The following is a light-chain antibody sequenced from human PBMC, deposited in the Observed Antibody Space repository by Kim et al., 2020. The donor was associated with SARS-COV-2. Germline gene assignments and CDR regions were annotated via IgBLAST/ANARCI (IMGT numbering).Light chain of an antibody. CDR1: ESVCSD. CDR3: QQYNNLPPT. CDR2: GAS. V-gene: IGKV3-15*01. J-gene: IGKJ3*01. Sequence: VSGEGRATLSCAASESVCSDLAWYQQKPGQAPRLLVYGASTRATGVPARFSGSGSGTKFTLTISSLQSEDFADYYCQQYNNLPPTFGPGAKVEIK.